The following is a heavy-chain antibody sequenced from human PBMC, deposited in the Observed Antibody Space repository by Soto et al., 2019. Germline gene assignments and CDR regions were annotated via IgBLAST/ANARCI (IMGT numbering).Heavy chain of an antibody. D-gene: IGHD3-9*01. Sequence: QVQLVQSGAEVKKPGSSVKVSCKASGGTFSSYAISWVRQAPGQGLEWMGGIIPIFGTANYAQKFQGRVTITADESRSTAYRELSSLRAEDTDVYYGVSDRMYDNAMGYFDIWGQGTMVTVSA. CDR3: VSDRMYDNAMGYFDI. J-gene: IGHJ3*02. CDR1: GGTFSSYA. CDR2: IIPIFGTA. V-gene: IGHV1-69*12.